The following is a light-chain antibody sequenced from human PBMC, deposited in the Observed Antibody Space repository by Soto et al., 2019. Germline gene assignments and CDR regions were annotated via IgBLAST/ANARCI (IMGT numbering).Light chain of an antibody. Sequence: QLVLTQPASVSGSPGQSIAISCTGTSSDVGGYNYVYWYQQHPGKAPKLMIYDVNIRPSGVSNRFSGSKSGNTASLTISGLQCEDEADYYCSSCTGSTTGVFGGGTKLTVL. CDR2: DVN. CDR1: SSDVGGYNY. CDR3: SSCTGSTTGV. J-gene: IGLJ3*02. V-gene: IGLV2-14*01.